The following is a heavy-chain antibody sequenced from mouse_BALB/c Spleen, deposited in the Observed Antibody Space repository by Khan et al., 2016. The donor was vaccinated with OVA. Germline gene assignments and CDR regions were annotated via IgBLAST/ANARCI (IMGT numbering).Heavy chain of an antibody. CDR3: ATSFYYGYYFVY. V-gene: IGHV5-17*02. Sequence: EVQLVESGGGLVQPGGSRKLSCAASGFTFSSYGMHWVRQAPEKGLEWVAYISGDSNTIYYADTVKGRFTISRDNPQNTLFLQMTSLMSEDTTMYYGATSFYYGYYFVYWGPGTTLTVSS. J-gene: IGHJ2*01. CDR2: ISGDSNTI. D-gene: IGHD1-1*01. CDR1: GFTFSSYG.